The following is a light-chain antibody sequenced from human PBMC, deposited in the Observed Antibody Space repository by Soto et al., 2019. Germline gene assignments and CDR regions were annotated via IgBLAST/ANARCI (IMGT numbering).Light chain of an antibody. J-gene: IGLJ2*01. CDR3: LLYYGGAQVL. CDR1: AEAVTSAYY. Sequence: QNVVTQEPSLTVSPGGTVTLTCASSAEAVTSAYYTNWLQQKPGQAPRALIYSTSEKHSWTPARFSGSLLGGKAALTLSAAQPEDEADYYCLLYYGGAQVLFGGGTKLTAL. CDR2: STS. V-gene: IGLV7-43*01.